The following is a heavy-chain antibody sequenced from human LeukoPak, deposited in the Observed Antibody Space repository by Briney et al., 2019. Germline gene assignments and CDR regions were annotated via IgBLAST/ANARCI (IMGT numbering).Heavy chain of an antibody. D-gene: IGHD6-6*01. Sequence: SEALSLTCTVSGGSISSSSYYWGWIRQPPGKGLEWIGSIYYSGSTYYNPSLKSRVTISVDTSKNQFSLKLSSVTAADTAVYYCARRAVSSSSVSSFDYWGQGTLVTVSS. CDR1: GGSISSSSYY. J-gene: IGHJ4*02. V-gene: IGHV4-39*01. CDR3: ARRAVSSSSVSSFDY. CDR2: IYYSGST.